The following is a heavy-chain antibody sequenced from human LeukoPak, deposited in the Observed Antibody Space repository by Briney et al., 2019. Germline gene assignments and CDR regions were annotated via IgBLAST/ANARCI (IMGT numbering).Heavy chain of an antibody. CDR2: ISAYNGNT. Sequence: ASVKVSCKASGYTFTSYGISWVRQAPGQGLEWMGWISAYNGNTNYAQKLQGRVTMTTDTSTSTAYMELRSLRSDDTAVYYCAGSFGSGWSPYYFDYWGQGTLVTVSS. V-gene: IGHV1-18*01. D-gene: IGHD6-19*01. CDR1: GYTFTSYG. J-gene: IGHJ4*02. CDR3: AGSFGSGWSPYYFDY.